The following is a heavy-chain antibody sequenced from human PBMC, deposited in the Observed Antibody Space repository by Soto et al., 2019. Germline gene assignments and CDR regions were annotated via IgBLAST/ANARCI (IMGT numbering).Heavy chain of an antibody. V-gene: IGHV3-33*01. D-gene: IGHD2-2*01. Sequence: GGSLRLSCAASGFTFSSYGMHWVRQAPGKGLEWVAVIWYDGSNKYYADSVKGRFTISRDNSKNTLYLQMNSLRAEDTAVYYCARAPLTHIVVVPAAIDYWGQGTLVTVSS. CDR2: IWYDGSNK. CDR1: GFTFSSYG. J-gene: IGHJ4*02. CDR3: ARAPLTHIVVVPAAIDY.